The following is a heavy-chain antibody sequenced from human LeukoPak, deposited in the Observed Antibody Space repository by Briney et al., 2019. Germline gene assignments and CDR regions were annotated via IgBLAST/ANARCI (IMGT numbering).Heavy chain of an antibody. D-gene: IGHD5-12*01. CDR3: TTDGRHSGYLWVDY. CDR1: GFTFSNAW. CDR2: IKSKTDGGTT. V-gene: IGHV3-15*01. Sequence: PGGSLRLSCAASGFTFSNAWLSWVRQAPGKGLELVGRIKSKTDGGTTDYAAPVKGRFTISRDDSKNTLYLQMNSLKTEDTAVYYGTTDGRHSGYLWVDYWGQGTLVTVSS. J-gene: IGHJ4*02.